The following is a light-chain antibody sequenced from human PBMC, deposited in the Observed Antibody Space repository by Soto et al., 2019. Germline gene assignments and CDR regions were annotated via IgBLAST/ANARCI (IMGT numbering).Light chain of an antibody. J-gene: IGKJ1*01. CDR2: EAS. CDR1: QNVNNW. Sequence: DIQMTQSPSTLSASVGDRVTITCRASQNVNNWLAWYQQKPGKAPSLLISEASNLESGVPSRFSGSGSGTKFTLTISSLQPDDFATYFCQQYNSYWTFGQGTKVEIK. V-gene: IGKV1-5*01. CDR3: QQYNSYWT.